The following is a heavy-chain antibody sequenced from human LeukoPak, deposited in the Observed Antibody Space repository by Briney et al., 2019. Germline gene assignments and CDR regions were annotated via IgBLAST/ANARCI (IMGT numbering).Heavy chain of an antibody. Sequence: SETLSLTCTVSGGSISTNNYYWTWIRQPAGKGLEWIGRIYSGGITNYNPSLKSRVTMSVDTSNNQFSLKLTSVTAADTAVYYCAREEVGAGAHRNFDYWGQGTLVTVSS. CDR1: GGSISTNNYY. J-gene: IGHJ4*02. V-gene: IGHV4-61*02. CDR2: IYSGGIT. CDR3: AREEVGAGAHRNFDY. D-gene: IGHD1-26*01.